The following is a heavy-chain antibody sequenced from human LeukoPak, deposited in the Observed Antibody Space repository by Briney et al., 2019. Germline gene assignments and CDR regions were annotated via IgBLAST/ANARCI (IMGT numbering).Heavy chain of an antibody. CDR1: GYTFTSYG. Sequence: ASVKVSCKASGYTFTSYGISWVRQAPGQGLEWMGWISAYNGNTNYAQKLQGRVTMTTDTSTSTAYMELRSLRSDDTAVYYCASTPITGTPSHFDYWGQGTLVTVSS. CDR2: ISAYNGNT. J-gene: IGHJ4*02. CDR3: ASTPITGTPSHFDY. V-gene: IGHV1-18*01. D-gene: IGHD1-20*01.